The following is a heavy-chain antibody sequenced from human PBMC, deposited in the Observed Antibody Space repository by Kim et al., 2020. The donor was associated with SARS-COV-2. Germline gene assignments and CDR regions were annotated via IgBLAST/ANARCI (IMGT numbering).Heavy chain of an antibody. CDR3: ARQPGLYDSSGYSVYLYRNWYFDL. D-gene: IGHD3-22*01. Sequence: SETLSLTCTVSGGSISSSSYYWGWIRQPPGKGLEWIGSIYYSGSTYYNPSLKSRVTISVDTSKNQFSLKLSSVTAADTAVYYCARQPGLYDSSGYSVYLYRNWYFDLWGRGTLVTVSS. CDR2: IYYSGST. V-gene: IGHV4-39*01. CDR1: GGSISSSSYY. J-gene: IGHJ2*01.